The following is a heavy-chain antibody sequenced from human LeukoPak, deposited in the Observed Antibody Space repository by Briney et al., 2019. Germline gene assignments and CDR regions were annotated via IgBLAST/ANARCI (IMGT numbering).Heavy chain of an antibody. J-gene: IGHJ5*02. Sequence: SGTLSLTCTVSGGSISTSNYYWGWIRQPPGKGLEWIGNIFYSGSTYYSPSLKSRVTISLDTSRNQFSLKLNSVTAADTAVYYCARVGEGATWGQGTLVTVSS. V-gene: IGHV4-39*07. CDR2: IFYSGST. CDR1: GGSISTSNYY. D-gene: IGHD3-16*01. CDR3: ARVGEGAT.